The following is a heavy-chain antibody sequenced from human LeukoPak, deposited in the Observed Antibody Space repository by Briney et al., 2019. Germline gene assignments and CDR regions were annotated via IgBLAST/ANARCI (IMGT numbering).Heavy chain of an antibody. CDR3: AKDAAGPEY. CDR2: ISASGSGT. CDR1: GLIFSSYS. V-gene: IGHV3-23*01. J-gene: IGHJ4*02. Sequence: PGGSLRLSCAASGLIFSSYSMSWVRQAPGKGLFCVSGISASGSGTYYADSVKGRLTISRDNSKNTLYLQMNSLRAEDTAVYYCAKDAAGPEYWGQGTLVTVSS. D-gene: IGHD6-13*01.